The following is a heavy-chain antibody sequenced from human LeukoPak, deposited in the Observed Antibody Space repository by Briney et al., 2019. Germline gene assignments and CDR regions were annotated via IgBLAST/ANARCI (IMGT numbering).Heavy chain of an antibody. V-gene: IGHV3-21*06. J-gene: IGHJ4*02. CDR2: ISSSSISI. D-gene: IGHD6-13*01. CDR3: AKAGPLAAAGTHY. Sequence: GGSLRLSCEGSGFTFSAYTINWVRQAPGKGLEWVSSISSSSISINYADSVKGRFTISRDNAKNSMYLEMNSLRAEDTAVYYCAKAGPLAAAGTHYWGQGTLVTVSS. CDR1: GFTFSAYT.